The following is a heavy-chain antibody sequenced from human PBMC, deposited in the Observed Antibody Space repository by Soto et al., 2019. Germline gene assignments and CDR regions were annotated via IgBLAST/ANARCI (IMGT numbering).Heavy chain of an antibody. CDR1: AYTFTSYA. D-gene: IGHD6-13*01. CDR2: INAGNGNT. V-gene: IGHV1-3*01. CDR3: ARGLVGSWYAFDI. Sequence: ASLKVSCKASAYTFTSYAMHWVRQAPGQRLEWMGWINAGNGNTKYSQKFQGRVTITRDTSASTAYMELSSLRSEDTAVYYCARGLVGSWYAFDIWGQGTMVTVSS. J-gene: IGHJ3*02.